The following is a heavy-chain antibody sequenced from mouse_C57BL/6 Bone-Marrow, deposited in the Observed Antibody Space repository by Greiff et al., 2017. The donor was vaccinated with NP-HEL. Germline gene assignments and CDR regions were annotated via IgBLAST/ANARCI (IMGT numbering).Heavy chain of an antibody. Sequence: QVHVKQSGAELARPGASVKLSCKASGYTFTSYGISWVKQRTGQGLEWIGEIYPRSGNTYYNEKFKGKATLTADKSSSTAYMELRSLTSEDSAVYFCAREREFYYDYYWGQGTLVTVSA. CDR3: AREREFYYDYY. J-gene: IGHJ3*01. CDR2: IYPRSGNT. CDR1: GYTFTSYG. D-gene: IGHD2-4*01. V-gene: IGHV1-81*01.